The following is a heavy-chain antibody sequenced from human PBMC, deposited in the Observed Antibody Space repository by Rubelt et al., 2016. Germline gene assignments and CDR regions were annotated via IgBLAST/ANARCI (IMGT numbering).Heavy chain of an antibody. J-gene: IGHJ4*02. CDR2: MTYDGSE. CDR1: GFSFSECG. CDR3: AKEQCSGWYRVADY. V-gene: IGHV3-30*18. D-gene: IGHD6-19*01. Sequence: QAQLVESGGGVVQPGGSLRLSCAVSGFSFSECGMHWVRQAPGTGLEWVAVMTYDGSEHYAASVKGRFTIPRDNSKNKLYLKMNSLRGEDTAVYDCAKEQCSGWYRVADYWGQGSLVTVSS.